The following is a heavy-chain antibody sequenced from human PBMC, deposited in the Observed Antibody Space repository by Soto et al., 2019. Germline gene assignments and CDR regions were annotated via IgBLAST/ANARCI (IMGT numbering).Heavy chain of an antibody. CDR2: IYFDGSDK. V-gene: IGHV3-33*01. Sequence: QVQLVESGGGVVQPGRSLRLSCAASGFTFSNYGMHWVRQAPGKGLEWVAVIYFDGSDKYYADSVKGRFTISRDNSKNTLFLEMNSLRAEDTAVYYCARVGCTAGSCYFGGRHYYYYMDVWGKGTTVTVSS. D-gene: IGHD2-15*01. J-gene: IGHJ6*03. CDR3: ARVGCTAGSCYFGGRHYYYYMDV. CDR1: GFTFSNYG.